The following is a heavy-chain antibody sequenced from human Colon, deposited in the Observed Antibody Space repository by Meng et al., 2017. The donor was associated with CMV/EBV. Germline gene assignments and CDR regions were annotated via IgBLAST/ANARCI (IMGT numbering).Heavy chain of an antibody. CDR2: ISLGDGIT. D-gene: IGHD5-18*01. V-gene: IGHV1-46*01. CDR1: GYTFTGYY. CDR3: TREPADTGCFDY. Sequence: KSYGYTFTGYYFHWVQQAPGQGLEWMGLISLGDGITSYAQKFKGRVSVTRDTSTSTVYMGLSGLTSDDTAVYYCTREPADTGCFDYWGQGTLVTVSS. J-gene: IGHJ4*02.